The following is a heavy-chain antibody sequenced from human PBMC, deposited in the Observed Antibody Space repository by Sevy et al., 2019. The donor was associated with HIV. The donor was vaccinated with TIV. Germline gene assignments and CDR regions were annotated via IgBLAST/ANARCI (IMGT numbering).Heavy chain of an antibody. V-gene: IGHV4-30-4*01. Sequence: SETLSLTCTVSGGSISSGDYYWSWIRQPPGKGLEWIGYIYYSGSTYYNPSLKSRVTISVDTSKNQFSLKLSSVTAADTAVYYCATDFRSDEGHGFDPWGQGTLVTVSS. CDR1: GGSISSGDYY. CDR2: IYYSGST. CDR3: ATDFRSDEGHGFDP. J-gene: IGHJ5*02. D-gene: IGHD6-25*01.